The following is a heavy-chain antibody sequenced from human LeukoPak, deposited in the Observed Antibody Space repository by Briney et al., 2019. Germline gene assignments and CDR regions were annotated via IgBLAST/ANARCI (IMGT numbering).Heavy chain of an antibody. Sequence: PGGSRGLSFAPSGFTFGGNGMHWFGQAPGRGRVGFSRINSDGSSTSYADSVKGRFTISRDNAKNTLYLQMNSLRAEDTAVYYCARDISAWPRVHFDYWGQGTLVTVSS. D-gene: IGHD6-25*01. V-gene: IGHV3-74*01. J-gene: IGHJ4*02. CDR2: INSDGSST. CDR3: ARDISAWPRVHFDY. CDR1: GFTFGGNG.